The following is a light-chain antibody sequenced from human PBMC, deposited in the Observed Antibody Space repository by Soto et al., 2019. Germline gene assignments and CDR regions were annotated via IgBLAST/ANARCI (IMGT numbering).Light chain of an antibody. CDR1: QSISSY. CDR3: QQSYSTPQT. V-gene: IGKV1-39*01. Sequence: DIQMTQSPSSLSASVGDRVTITCRASQSISSYLNWYQQKPGKAPKLLIYAASSLQSGVPSRFSGSGSGTDFTLTISSLQPEDFATYYWQQSYSTPQTFGQGTKVDIX. CDR2: AAS. J-gene: IGKJ1*01.